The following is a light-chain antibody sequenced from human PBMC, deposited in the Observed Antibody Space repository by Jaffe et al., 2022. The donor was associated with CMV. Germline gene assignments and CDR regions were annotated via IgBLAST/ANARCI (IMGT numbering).Light chain of an antibody. V-gene: IGKV2-24*01. Sequence: DVVLTQTPLSSPVTLGQPASISCRSSQSLAHSNGNTYLSWLHQRPGQPPRLLIYQVSNRFSGVPDRFSGSGGGTDFTLRISRVEVEDVGIYYCMQATDFPRTFGPGTKLEFK. J-gene: IGKJ3*01. CDR2: QVS. CDR3: MQATDFPRT. CDR1: QSLAHSNGNTY.